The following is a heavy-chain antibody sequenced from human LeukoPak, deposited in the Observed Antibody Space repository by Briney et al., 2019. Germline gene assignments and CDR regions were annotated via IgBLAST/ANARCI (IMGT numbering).Heavy chain of an antibody. V-gene: IGHV3-64D*06. CDR2: IGSNGGST. D-gene: IGHD5-18*01. CDR1: GFTFSSYT. J-gene: IGHJ4*02. CDR3: VKRGYSDYDFDY. Sequence: SGGSLRLSCSASGFTFSSYTMHWVRQAPGKGLKYVSGIGSNGGSTYYADSVKGRFIISRDNSQNTLYLQVSSLRAEDTAVYYCVKRGYSDYDFDYWGQGTLVTVSS.